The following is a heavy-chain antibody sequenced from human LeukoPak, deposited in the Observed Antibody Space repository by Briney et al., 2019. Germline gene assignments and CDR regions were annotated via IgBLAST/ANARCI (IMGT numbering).Heavy chain of an antibody. CDR2: IYDSGST. J-gene: IGHJ3*02. D-gene: IGHD1-26*01. V-gene: IGHV4-39*01. CDR1: GGSIRSSYYY. CDR3: ARVKVGAPDAFDI. Sequence: SETLSLTCTVSGGSIRSSYYYWGWIRQPPGKGLEWIGSIYDSGSTYYNPSLKSRVTISVDTSKNQFSLKLNSVTAADTAVYYCARVKVGAPDAFDIWGQGTMVTVSS.